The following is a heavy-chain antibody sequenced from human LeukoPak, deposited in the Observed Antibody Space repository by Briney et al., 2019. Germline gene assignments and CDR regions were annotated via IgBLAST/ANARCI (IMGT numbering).Heavy chain of an antibody. V-gene: IGHV4-39*01. CDR1: GGSISSVGYN. CDR3: ARMMDSSGDFDY. D-gene: IGHD6-19*01. Sequence: SETLSLTCTVSGGSISSVGYNWGWIRQPPGKGLEWIGSISYIGRTYCKPSLKSRVTISVDTSNNQFSLKLTSVTAADKGVYYCARMMDSSGDFDYWGQGTLVTVSS. CDR2: ISYIGRT. J-gene: IGHJ4*02.